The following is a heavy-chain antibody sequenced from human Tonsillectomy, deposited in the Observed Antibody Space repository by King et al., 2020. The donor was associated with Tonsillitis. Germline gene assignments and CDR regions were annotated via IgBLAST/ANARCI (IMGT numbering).Heavy chain of an antibody. CDR3: AKRGYGDYSYSY. CDR1: GFTFSSYV. D-gene: IGHD4-17*01. Sequence: VQLVESGGGLVQPGGSLRLSCAASGFTFSSYVMTWVRQAPGKGLEWVSSISVSGGTTYYADSVKGRFSISRDNSKNKMYLQMNSLRAEDTAVYYCAKRGYGDYSYSYWGQGTLVTVSS. CDR2: ISVSGGTT. V-gene: IGHV3-23*04. J-gene: IGHJ4*02.